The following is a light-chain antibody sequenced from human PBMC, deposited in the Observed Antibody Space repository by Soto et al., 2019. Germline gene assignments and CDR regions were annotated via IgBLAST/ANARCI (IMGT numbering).Light chain of an antibody. V-gene: IGLV2-14*01. CDR1: SRDVGGYNY. CDR2: EVS. Sequence: QSVLTQPASVSGSPGQSITISCTGTSRDVGGYNYVSWHQQHPGKAPKVIITEVSNRPSGVSNRSSGSKSGNTASLTISGLQAEDEADYYCSSYVNYNTFVVFGGGTKLTVL. CDR3: SSYVNYNTFVV. J-gene: IGLJ2*01.